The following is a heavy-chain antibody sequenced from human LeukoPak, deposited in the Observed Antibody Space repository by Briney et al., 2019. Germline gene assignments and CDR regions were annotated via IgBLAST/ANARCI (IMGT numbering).Heavy chain of an antibody. D-gene: IGHD6-19*01. V-gene: IGHV6-1*01. CDR3: ARWGRGWYRYYFDY. CDR1: GDSVYSNSAA. Sequence: SQTLSLTCAISGDSVYSNSAAWNWIRQSPSRGLEWQVRTYYRSKWYNDYAVPVKSRITINPDTSKNQFSLQLNSVAPEDTAVYYCARWGRGWYRYYFDYWGQGTLVTVSS. CDR2: TYYRSKWYN. J-gene: IGHJ4*02.